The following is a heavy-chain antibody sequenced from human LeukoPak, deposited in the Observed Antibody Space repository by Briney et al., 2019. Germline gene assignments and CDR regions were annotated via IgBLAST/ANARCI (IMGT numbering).Heavy chain of an antibody. V-gene: IGHV4-59*08. CDR1: NGSTSSYY. D-gene: IGHD3-9*01. CDR3: ARQSVTGFYFDY. J-gene: IGHJ4*02. CDR2: IYHSGTT. Sequence: SETLSLTCSVSNGSTSSYYWSWIRQPPRKRLEWIGYIYHSGTTNYSPSLKSRVTTSVDTSKNQFSLKLSSVTAADTAVYYCARQSVTGFYFDYWGQRALVTVSS.